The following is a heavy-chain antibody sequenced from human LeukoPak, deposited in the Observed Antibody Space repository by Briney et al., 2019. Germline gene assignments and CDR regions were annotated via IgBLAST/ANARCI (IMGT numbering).Heavy chain of an antibody. CDR3: ARGAHLRGYSYGYYSY. D-gene: IGHD5-18*01. J-gene: IGHJ4*02. V-gene: IGHV1-46*01. CDR1: GYTFTSYY. CDR2: INPSGGST. Sequence: ASVKVSCKASGYTFTSYYMHWVRQAPGQGLEWMGIINPSGGSTSYTQKFQGRVTMTRDTSTSTVYMELSSLRSEDTAVYYCARGAHLRGYSYGYYSYWGQGTLVTVSS.